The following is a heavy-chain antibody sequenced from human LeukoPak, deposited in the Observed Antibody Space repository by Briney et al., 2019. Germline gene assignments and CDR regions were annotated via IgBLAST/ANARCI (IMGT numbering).Heavy chain of an antibody. J-gene: IGHJ5*02. CDR3: ARDEPVITMVRGVIITGDAERGFDP. CDR1: GYTFTGYY. Sequence: GASVKVSCKASGYTFTGYYMHWVRQAPGQGLEWMGWINPNSGGTNYAQKFQGRVTMTRDTSISTAYMELSRLRSDDTAVYYCARDEPVITMVRGVIITGDAERGFDPWGQGTLVTVSS. V-gene: IGHV1-2*02. D-gene: IGHD3-10*01. CDR2: INPNSGGT.